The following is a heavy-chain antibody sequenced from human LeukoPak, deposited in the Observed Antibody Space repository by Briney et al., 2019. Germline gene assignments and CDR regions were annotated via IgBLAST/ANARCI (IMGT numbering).Heavy chain of an antibody. V-gene: IGHV4-59*01. J-gene: IGHJ4*02. Sequence: SETLSLTCTVSGGSISGYYWSWIRQPPGKGLEWIGYIYYSGSTNYNPSLKSRVTVSVDTSKNQFSLKLNSVTAADTAVYYCARSTYYYGSGSYFYFDYWGQGTLVTVSS. CDR3: ARSTYYYGSGSYFYFDY. D-gene: IGHD3-10*01. CDR1: GGSISGYY. CDR2: IYYSGST.